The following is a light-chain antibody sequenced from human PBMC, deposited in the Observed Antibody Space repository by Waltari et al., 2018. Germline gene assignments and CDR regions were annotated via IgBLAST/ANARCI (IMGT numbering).Light chain of an antibody. V-gene: IGKV1-33*01. CDR2: DAS. J-gene: IGKJ4*01. CDR1: QDISKD. Sequence: IPMTQSPSPLSASVGDTVTITCQASQDISKDLNWSQQKTGKAPKLLVYDASNLETGVPLRLIGSGSGTYFTFTINSLQPEDIATYYCQQCFHVPTFGGGTKVEI. CDR3: QQCFHVPT.